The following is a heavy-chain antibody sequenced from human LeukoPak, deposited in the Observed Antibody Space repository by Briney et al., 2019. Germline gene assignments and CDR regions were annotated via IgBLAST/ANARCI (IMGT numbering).Heavy chain of an antibody. V-gene: IGHV4-4*02. CDR3: ARSHYYGWLRNFDY. D-gene: IGHD3-10*01. Sequence: SKTLSLTCAVSGGSISSSNWWSWVRQPPGKGLEWIGEIYHSGSTNYNPSLKSRVTISVGKSKNQFSLKLSSVTAADTAVYYCARSHYYGWLRNFDYWGQGTLVTVSS. CDR1: GGSISSSNW. CDR2: IYHSGST. J-gene: IGHJ4*02.